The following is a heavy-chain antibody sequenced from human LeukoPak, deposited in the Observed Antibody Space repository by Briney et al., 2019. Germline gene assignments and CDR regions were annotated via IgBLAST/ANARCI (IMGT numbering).Heavy chain of an antibody. CDR3: ARDVGLTGN. CDR2: ISTSSSTI. J-gene: IGHJ4*02. D-gene: IGHD1-20*01. CDR1: GFTFSSYS. V-gene: IGHV3-48*01. Sequence: GGSLRLSCAASGFTFSSYSMNWVRQAPGKGLEWVSYISTSSSTIYYADSVKGRSTISRDNAKNSLYLRMNSLRAEDTAVYYCARDVGLTGNWGQGTLVTVSS.